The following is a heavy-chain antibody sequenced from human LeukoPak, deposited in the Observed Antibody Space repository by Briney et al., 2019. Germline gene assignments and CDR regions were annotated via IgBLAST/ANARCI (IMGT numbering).Heavy chain of an antibody. Sequence: GGSLRLSCAASGFTSSSYWMSWVRQAPGKGLEWVANIKQDGSEKYYVDSVKGRFTISRDNAKNSLYLQMNSLRAEDTAVYFCARGGGLDVWGQGATVTVSS. V-gene: IGHV3-7*04. CDR2: IKQDGSEK. CDR3: ARGGGLDV. CDR1: GFTSSSYW. J-gene: IGHJ6*02.